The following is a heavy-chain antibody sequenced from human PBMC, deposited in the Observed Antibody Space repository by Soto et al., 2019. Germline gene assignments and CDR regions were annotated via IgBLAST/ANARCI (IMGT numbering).Heavy chain of an antibody. Sequence: PSETLSLTCTVSGGSISSGGYYWSWIRQHPGKGLEWIGYIYYSGSTYYNPSLKSRVTISVDTSKNQFSLKLSSVTAADTAVYYCATTYYDYVWGSYRYDNWFDPWGQGTLVTVSS. D-gene: IGHD3-16*02. CDR2: IYYSGST. CDR3: ATTYYDYVWGSYRYDNWFDP. CDR1: GGSISSGGYY. J-gene: IGHJ5*02. V-gene: IGHV4-31*03.